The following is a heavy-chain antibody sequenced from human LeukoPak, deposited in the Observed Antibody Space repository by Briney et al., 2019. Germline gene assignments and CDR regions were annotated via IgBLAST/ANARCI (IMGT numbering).Heavy chain of an antibody. Sequence: GGSLRLPCAASGFTFSSYSMNWVRQAPGKGLEWVSYISSSSSTIYYADSVKGRFTISRDNAKNSLYLQMNSLGDEDTAVYFCAKTVWFGELLGYFDYWGQGTLVTVSS. CDR2: ISSSSSTI. CDR1: GFTFSSYS. D-gene: IGHD3-10*01. V-gene: IGHV3-48*02. J-gene: IGHJ4*02. CDR3: AKTVWFGELLGYFDY.